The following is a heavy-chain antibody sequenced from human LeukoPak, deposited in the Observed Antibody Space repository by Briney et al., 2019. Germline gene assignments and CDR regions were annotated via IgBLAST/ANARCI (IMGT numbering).Heavy chain of an antibody. Sequence: SQTLSLTFAISGDSVSSNSSAWNWIRQSPSRGLEWLGNTYYRSKWYNYYALAVKSLITINPHTSKTQFSLQLNSVTPEDTAVYYCAREALEEQVGYSFYYYCGMDVWGQGTAVTVTS. CDR1: GDSVSSNSSA. D-gene: IGHD6-6*01. J-gene: IGHJ6*02. CDR3: AREALEEQVGYSFYYYCGMDV. V-gene: IGHV6-1*01. CDR2: TYYRSKWYN.